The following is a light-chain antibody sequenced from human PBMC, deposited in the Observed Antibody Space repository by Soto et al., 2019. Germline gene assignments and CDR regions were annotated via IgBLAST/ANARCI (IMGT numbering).Light chain of an antibody. V-gene: IGKV3-15*01. Sequence: EIVMTQSPATLSVSPGGSATLSCRASQHVSSNLAWYRQKPGQAPTMLIYRASTRATGIPATFSGSGSGTEFHLTINSLQSEDFAVYYCQQYNKWPYTFGQGTKLEI. J-gene: IGKJ2*01. CDR1: QHVSSN. CDR2: RAS. CDR3: QQYNKWPYT.